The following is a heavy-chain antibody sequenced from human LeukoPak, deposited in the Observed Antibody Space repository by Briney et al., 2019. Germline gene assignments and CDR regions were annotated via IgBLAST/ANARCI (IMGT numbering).Heavy chain of an antibody. CDR3: AKDSYVSGRPLHTFDV. CDR2: INSDGSST. V-gene: IGHV3-74*01. Sequence: GGPLRLSCAASGFTFSSYWMHWVRQAPGKGLVWVSRINSDGSSTTYADSVQGRFTISRDNAKNTLYLQTNSLRAEDTAVYYCAKDSYVSGRPLHTFDVWGQGTMVTVSS. J-gene: IGHJ3*01. D-gene: IGHD3-10*01. CDR1: GFTFSSYW.